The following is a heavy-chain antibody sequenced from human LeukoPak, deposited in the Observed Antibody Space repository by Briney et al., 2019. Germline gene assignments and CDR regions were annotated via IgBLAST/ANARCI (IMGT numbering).Heavy chain of an antibody. Sequence: PGGSLRLSCAASGFTFTHYGMHWVRQAPGKGLEWVSVISYDGSNKYYADSVKGRFTISRDNSKNTLYLQMNSLRAEDTAMYYCAKNSGSTALWGQGTLVTVSS. V-gene: IGHV3-30*18. CDR3: AKNSGSTAL. CDR1: GFTFTHYG. CDR2: ISYDGSNK. D-gene: IGHD1-26*01. J-gene: IGHJ4*02.